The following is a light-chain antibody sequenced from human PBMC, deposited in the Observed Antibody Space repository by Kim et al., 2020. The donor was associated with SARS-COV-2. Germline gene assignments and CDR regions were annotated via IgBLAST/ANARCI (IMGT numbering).Light chain of an antibody. CDR1: QDISNY. CDR3: QQYGNLSLT. CDR2: DAS. J-gene: IGKJ4*01. Sequence: IQMTQSPSSLSASVGDRVTITCQASQDISNYITWYQQKPGKAPKLLIYDASNLETGVPSRFSGSGSGTDFTFTISSLQPEDIATYDCQQYGNLSLTFGGGTKLAIK. V-gene: IGKV1-33*01.